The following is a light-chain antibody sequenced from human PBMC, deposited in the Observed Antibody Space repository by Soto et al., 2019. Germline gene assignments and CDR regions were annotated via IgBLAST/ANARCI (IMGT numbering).Light chain of an antibody. Sequence: DIQMTQSPSTLSASVGDRVTITCRASQSLNSWLAWYQHKPGKAPKLLIHKASILASGVPSRFSGSDSWAEFTLTISSLQPDDFATYYCQHYIGYSGMFGQGTKVDIK. CDR2: KAS. CDR1: QSLNSW. J-gene: IGKJ1*01. CDR3: QHYIGYSGM. V-gene: IGKV1-5*03.